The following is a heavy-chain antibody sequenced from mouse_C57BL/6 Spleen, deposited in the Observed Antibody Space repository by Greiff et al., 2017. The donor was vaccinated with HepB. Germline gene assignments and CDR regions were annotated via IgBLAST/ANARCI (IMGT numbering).Heavy chain of an antibody. D-gene: IGHD2-3*01. CDR2: IYPRSGNT. Sequence: QVQLQQSGAELARPGASVKLSCKASGYTFTSYGISWVKQRTGQGLEWIGEIYPRSGNTYYNEKFKGKATLTADKSSSTAYMELRSLTSEDSAVYYCARSSGYYPAWFAYWGQGTLVTVSA. V-gene: IGHV1-81*01. CDR3: ARSSGYYPAWFAY. J-gene: IGHJ3*01. CDR1: GYTFTSYG.